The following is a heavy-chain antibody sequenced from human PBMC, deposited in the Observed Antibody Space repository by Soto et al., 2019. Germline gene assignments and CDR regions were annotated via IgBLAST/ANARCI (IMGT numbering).Heavy chain of an antibody. Sequence: PSETLSLTCPFSGVSISSYYWSWIRQPPGKGLEWIGYIYYSGSTNYNPSLKSRVTISVDTSKNQFSLKLSSVTAADTAVYYCARAWYYGSGSYYIDHNWRPGDYYYYMDVWGKGTTVTVSS. D-gene: IGHD3-10*01. V-gene: IGHV4-59*01. CDR2: IYYSGST. CDR1: GVSISSYY. J-gene: IGHJ6*03. CDR3: ARAWYYGSGSYYIDHNWRPGDYYYYMDV.